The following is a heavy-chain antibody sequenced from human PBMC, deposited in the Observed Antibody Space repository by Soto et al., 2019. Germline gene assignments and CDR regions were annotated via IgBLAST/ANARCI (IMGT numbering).Heavy chain of an antibody. CDR3: AKHRRASLIDFDS. CDR2: IYYSGRF. Sequence: HLQLQESGPGLVEPSETLSLTCIVSGGSITSSNYYWGWIRQPPGKGLEWIGSIYYSGRFYSNPFLRSRVTISADTSNNQFSLNLSSATATDTAVYYSAKHRRASLIDFDSWGQGTLVTVSS. V-gene: IGHV4-39*01. D-gene: IGHD2-8*01. CDR1: GGSITSSNYY. J-gene: IGHJ4*02.